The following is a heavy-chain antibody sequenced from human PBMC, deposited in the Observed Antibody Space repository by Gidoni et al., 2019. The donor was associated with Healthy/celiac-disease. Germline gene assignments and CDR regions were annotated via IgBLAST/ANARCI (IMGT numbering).Heavy chain of an antibody. CDR1: GFTFNREG. CDR3: ARDVGSSSRGYYGMDV. J-gene: IGHJ6*02. V-gene: IGHV3-30*03. Sequence: QVQLVESGGGVGQPGRSLRLSCAASGFTFNREGIQWVRQAPGKGLEWVAVRSYDGSNKYYADSVKGRFTISRYNSKNTLYLQMNSLRAEDTAVYYCARDVGSSSRGYYGMDVWGQGTTVTVSS. CDR2: RSYDGSNK. D-gene: IGHD1-26*01.